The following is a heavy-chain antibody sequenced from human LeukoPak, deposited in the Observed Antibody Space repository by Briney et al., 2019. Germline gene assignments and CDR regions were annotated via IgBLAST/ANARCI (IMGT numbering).Heavy chain of an antibody. CDR3: ARGTLDYDVVTGIHYYYMDV. CDR1: GYPFTSYE. CDR2: MKPDSGNS. Sequence: GASVKVSCKASGYPFTSYEINWVRQATGEGLEWMGWMKPDSGNSAYAQKFRGRVTLSGNSSINTAYMEVSSLGSDDTAVYFCARGTLDYDVVTGIHYYYMDVWGTGTTVTVSS. J-gene: IGHJ6*03. V-gene: IGHV1-8*01. D-gene: IGHD3-9*01.